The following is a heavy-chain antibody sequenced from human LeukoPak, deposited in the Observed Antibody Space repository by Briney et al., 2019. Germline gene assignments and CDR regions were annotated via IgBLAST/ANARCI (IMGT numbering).Heavy chain of an antibody. D-gene: IGHD3-9*01. J-gene: IGHJ4*02. Sequence: GGSLRLSCAASGFTFSSYAMHWVRQAPGKGLEWVSGISWNSGSIGYADSVKGRFTISRDNAKNSLYLQMNSLRAEDTALYYCAKDFYDILTGTDYWGQGTLVTVSS. V-gene: IGHV3-9*01. CDR2: ISWNSGSI. CDR3: AKDFYDILTGTDY. CDR1: GFTFSSYA.